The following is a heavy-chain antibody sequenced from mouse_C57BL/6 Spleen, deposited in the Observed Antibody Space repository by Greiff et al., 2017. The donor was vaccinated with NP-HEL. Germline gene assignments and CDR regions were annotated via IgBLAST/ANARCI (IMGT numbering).Heavy chain of an antibody. D-gene: IGHD1-1*01. CDR2: IDPEDGDT. CDR1: GFNIKDYY. V-gene: IGHV14-2*01. Sequence: EVQLQQSGAELVKPGASVKLSCTASGFNIKDYYMHWVKQRTEQGLEWIGRIDPEDGDTKYATKFQGKATITADTSSNTAYLQLSSLTSEDTAVYYCAFRPYYYGSSDVPYFDYWGQGTTLTVSS. CDR3: AFRPYYYGSSDVPYFDY. J-gene: IGHJ2*01.